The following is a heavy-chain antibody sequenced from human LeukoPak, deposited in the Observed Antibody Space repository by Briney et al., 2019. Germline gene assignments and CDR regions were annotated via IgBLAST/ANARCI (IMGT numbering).Heavy chain of an antibody. CDR1: GFTFSSYW. J-gene: IGHJ4*02. V-gene: IGHV3-7*01. CDR2: IKQDGREK. D-gene: IGHD1-26*01. Sequence: GGSLRLSCAASGFTFSSYWMSWVRQAPGKGLEWVANIKQDGREKNYVDSEKGRFTISRDNAKNSQYLQINSLRVEDTAVYYCARSGSDFDCWGQGTLVSVSS. CDR3: ARSGSDFDC.